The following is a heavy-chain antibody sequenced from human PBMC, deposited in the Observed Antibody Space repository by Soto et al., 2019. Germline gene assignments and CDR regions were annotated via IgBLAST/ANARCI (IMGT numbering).Heavy chain of an antibody. CDR1: GFTFSSYA. V-gene: IGHV3-30-3*01. J-gene: IGHJ6*02. CDR3: ARAECDGRSCYTMVGLRYGMDV. Sequence: QVQLVESGGGVVQPGRSLRLSCAASGFTFSSYAMYWVRQAPGKGLEWVAVISYDGNNKYYADSVKGRFTISRDNSKNTLYLQMNSLRAEDTAVYYCARAECDGRSCYTMVGLRYGMDVWGQGTTVTVSS. D-gene: IGHD2-15*01. CDR2: ISYDGNNK.